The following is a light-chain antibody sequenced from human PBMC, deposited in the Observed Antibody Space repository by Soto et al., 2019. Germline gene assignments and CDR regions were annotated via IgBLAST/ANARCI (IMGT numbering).Light chain of an antibody. Sequence: EIAMTKSPTRLSVSPGERVTLSCRAGQGVTTHFAWYQQKSGQSPRLLIYDVSTRDSGVPARFSGTGSETDFTLTISGLQSEASAVYFCQQYNTCPFSFGQGTRVEIK. CDR2: DVS. V-gene: IGKV3-15*01. CDR3: QQYNTCPFS. CDR1: QGVTTH. J-gene: IGKJ5*01.